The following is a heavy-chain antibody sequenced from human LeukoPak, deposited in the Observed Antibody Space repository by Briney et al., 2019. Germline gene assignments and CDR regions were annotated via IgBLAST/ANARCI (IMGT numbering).Heavy chain of an antibody. V-gene: IGHV3-21*01. CDR2: ISSSSSYI. CDR1: GFTFSSYS. CDR3: ARDKGNWEHY. Sequence: GGSLRLSCAASGFTFSSYSMNWVRQAPGKGLEWVSSISSSSSYIYYADPVKGRFTISRDNAKNSLYLQMNSLRAEDTAVYYCARDKGNWEHYWGQGTLVTVPS. D-gene: IGHD7-27*01. J-gene: IGHJ4*02.